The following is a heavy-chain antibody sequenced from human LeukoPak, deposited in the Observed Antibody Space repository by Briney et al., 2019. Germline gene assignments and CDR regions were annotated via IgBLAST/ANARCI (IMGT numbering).Heavy chain of an antibody. CDR3: ARDDGEGIDY. CDR2: IHSSRGT. Sequence: PSETLSLTCTVSGGSISNYYWSWTRQPPGKGLEWIGYIHSSRGTNYNPSLKSRVTISPDTSRNQFSLKLSSVTAADTAVYYCARDDGEGIDYWGQGTLVTVSS. V-gene: IGHV4-59*12. J-gene: IGHJ4*02. D-gene: IGHD3-10*01. CDR1: GGSISNYY.